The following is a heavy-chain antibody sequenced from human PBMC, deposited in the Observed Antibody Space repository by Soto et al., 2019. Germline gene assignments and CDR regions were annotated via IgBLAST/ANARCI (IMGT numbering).Heavy chain of an antibody. CDR1: GFTFSSYA. CDR2: ISGSDGST. Sequence: EVQLLESGGGLVQPGGSLRLSCAASGFTFSSYAMSWVRQAPGKGLEWVSVISGSDGSTYYADSVKGRFTISRDNSKNALYLQMNSLSAEDTAVYYCARRTSGWYLAYWGQGTLVTVSS. D-gene: IGHD6-19*01. CDR3: ARRTSGWYLAY. J-gene: IGHJ4*02. V-gene: IGHV3-23*01.